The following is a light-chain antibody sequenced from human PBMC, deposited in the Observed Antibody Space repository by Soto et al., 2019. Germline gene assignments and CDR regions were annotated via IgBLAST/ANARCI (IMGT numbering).Light chain of an antibody. Sequence: QSVLTQPASVSGSPGQSITISCTGTSSDVGGYNYVSWCQHHPGKAPKLLIYEVNIRPSGVSNRFSGSKSGNTASLTISGLQAEDDTDYYCSSYTSRSTWVFGGGTKLTVL. V-gene: IGLV2-14*01. CDR3: SSYTSRSTWV. CDR2: EVN. CDR1: SSDVGGYNY. J-gene: IGLJ3*02.